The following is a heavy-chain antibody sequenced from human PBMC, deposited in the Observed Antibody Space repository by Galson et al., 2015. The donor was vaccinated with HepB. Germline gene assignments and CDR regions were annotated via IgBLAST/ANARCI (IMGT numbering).Heavy chain of an antibody. CDR1: GFTFSSYA. D-gene: IGHD3-10*01. CDR3: ARAIYYGQGGFDP. J-gene: IGHJ5*02. V-gene: IGHV3-23*01. Sequence: SLRLSCAASGFTFSSYAMSWVRQAPGKGLEWVSAISGSGGSTYYADSVKGRFTISRDNSKNTLYLQMDSLRAEDTAVYYCARAIYYGQGGFDPWGQGTLVTVSS. CDR2: ISGSGGST.